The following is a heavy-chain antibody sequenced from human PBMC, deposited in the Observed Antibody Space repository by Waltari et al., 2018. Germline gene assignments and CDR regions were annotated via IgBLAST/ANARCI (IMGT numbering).Heavy chain of an antibody. J-gene: IGHJ4*02. CDR2: VLGSGRT. Sequence: QLQLQESGPGLVKPSGTLSLICAVSGDSMNYWWSWVRQPPGKGLEWIGQVLGSGRTNYNPSFASRFTISLDTSTHQFALKMTSATAADTALYYCARDRGRGLYLDTWGQGILVTVSP. D-gene: IGHD2-15*01. CDR1: GDSMNYW. CDR3: ARDRGRGLYLDT. V-gene: IGHV4-4*02.